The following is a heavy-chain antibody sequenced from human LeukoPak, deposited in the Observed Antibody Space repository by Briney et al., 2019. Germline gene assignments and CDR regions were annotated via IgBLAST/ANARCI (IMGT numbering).Heavy chain of an antibody. V-gene: IGHV3-21*01. CDR1: GFTFSSYS. D-gene: IGHD4-17*01. CDR3: ARDRGGYGDYHLDY. CDR2: ISSSSSYI. J-gene: IGHJ4*02. Sequence: GWSLRLSCAASGFTFSSYSMNWVRQAPGKGLEWVSSISSSSSYIYYADSVKGRFTISRDNAKNSLYLQMNSLRAEDTAVYYCARDRGGYGDYHLDYWGQGTLVTVSS.